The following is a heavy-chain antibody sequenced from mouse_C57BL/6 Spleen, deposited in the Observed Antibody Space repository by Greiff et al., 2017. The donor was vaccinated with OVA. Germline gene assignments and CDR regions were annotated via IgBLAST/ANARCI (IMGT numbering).Heavy chain of an antibody. V-gene: IGHV1-69*01. CDR2: IDPSDSYT. J-gene: IGHJ2*01. D-gene: IGHD3-1*01. Sequence: VQLQQPGAELVMPGASVKLSCKASGYTFTSSWMHWVKQRPGQGLEWIGEIDPSDSYTNYNQTFKGKSTLTVDKSSSPAYMPLSSLTSVYSAVYYCARAGSSGYGYWGQGTTLTVSS. CDR1: GYTFTSSW. CDR3: ARAGSSGYGY.